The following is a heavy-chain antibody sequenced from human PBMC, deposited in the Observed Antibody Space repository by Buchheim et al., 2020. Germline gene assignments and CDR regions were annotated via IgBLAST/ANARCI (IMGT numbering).Heavy chain of an antibody. CDR2: MNHNSGNT. CDR1: GYTFTSYD. Sequence: QVQLVQSGAEVKKPGASVKVSCKASGYTFTSYDINWVRQATGQGLEWMGWMNHNSGNTGYAQKFQGRVTMTRNTSIRTAYMEMSSLRSEDTAVYYCARGDIAAAAHYYYGMDVWGQGTT. V-gene: IGHV1-8*01. CDR3: ARGDIAAAAHYYYGMDV. J-gene: IGHJ6*02. D-gene: IGHD6-13*01.